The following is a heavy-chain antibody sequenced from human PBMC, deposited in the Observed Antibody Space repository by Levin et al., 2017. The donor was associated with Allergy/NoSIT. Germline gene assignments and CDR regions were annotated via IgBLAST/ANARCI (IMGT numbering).Heavy chain of an antibody. CDR2: ISANNRNR. V-gene: IGHV1-18*01. CDR1: GYTFKNYG. CDR3: ARANQLLPLGKYYYYMDV. J-gene: IGHJ6*03. D-gene: IGHD1-26*01. Sequence: GGSLRLSCRASGYTFKNYGISWVRQSPGQGLEWVGWISANNRNRNYGQNLQGRVTMTTDTSTSTSYLEVRSLRSDDTAVYFCARANQLLPLGKYYYYMDVWGKGTTVTVSS.